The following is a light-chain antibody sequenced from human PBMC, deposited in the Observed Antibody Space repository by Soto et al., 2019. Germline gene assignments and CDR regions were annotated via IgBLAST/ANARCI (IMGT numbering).Light chain of an antibody. Sequence: QSVRTQPASVSGSPGQSITISCTGTSSDVGGYDYVSWYQLHPGKAPKLMVFEVSNRPSGVSTRFSGSKSGNTASLTISGLQAEDEAHYYCSSYTTSSTYVFGTGTKVTVL. CDR3: SSYTTSSTYV. J-gene: IGLJ1*01. CDR1: SSDVGGYDY. CDR2: EVS. V-gene: IGLV2-14*01.